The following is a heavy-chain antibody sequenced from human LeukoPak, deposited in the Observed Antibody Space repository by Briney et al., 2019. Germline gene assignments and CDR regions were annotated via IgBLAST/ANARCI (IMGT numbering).Heavy chain of an antibody. D-gene: IGHD6-6*01. CDR3: ARGLPEYSSSSGAFDI. J-gene: IGHJ3*02. Sequence: SGTLSLTCAVSGGSISSSNWWSWVRQPPGKGLEWIGEIYHSGSTYYNPSLKSRVTISVDRSKNQFSLKLSSVTAADTAVYYCARGLPEYSSSSGAFDIWGQGTMVTVSS. CDR2: IYHSGST. V-gene: IGHV4-4*02. CDR1: GGSISSSNW.